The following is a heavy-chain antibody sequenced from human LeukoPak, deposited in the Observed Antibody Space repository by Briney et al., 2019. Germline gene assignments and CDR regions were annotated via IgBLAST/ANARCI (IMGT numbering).Heavy chain of an antibody. D-gene: IGHD6-13*01. V-gene: IGHV1-2*02. CDR1: GYTFTGYY. CDR3: ARDFWYSRVSYPHWQQLEYFDQ. CDR2: INPNSGGT. Sequence: ASVKVSCKASGYTFTGYYLHWVRQAPGQGLEWMGWINPNSGGTDYAQKFQGRVTMTRDTSISTAYMELSRLRSDDTAVYYCARDFWYSRVSYPHWQQLEYFDQWGQGTLVTVSS. J-gene: IGHJ4*02.